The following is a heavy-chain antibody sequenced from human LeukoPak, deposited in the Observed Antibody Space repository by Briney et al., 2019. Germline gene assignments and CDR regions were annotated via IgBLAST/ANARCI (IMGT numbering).Heavy chain of an antibody. CDR2: IYYDGRT. D-gene: IGHD6-6*01. V-gene: IGHV4-39*01. Sequence: PSETLSLTCTVSGGSISSNNYYWGWMRQPPGKGLEWIGHIYYDGRTYYNPSLKSRVTMSVDTSKNQFSLKLSSVTAADTAVYYCARHRGGSSEFDPWGLGTLVTISS. CDR3: ARHRGGSSEFDP. CDR1: GGSISSNNYY. J-gene: IGHJ5*02.